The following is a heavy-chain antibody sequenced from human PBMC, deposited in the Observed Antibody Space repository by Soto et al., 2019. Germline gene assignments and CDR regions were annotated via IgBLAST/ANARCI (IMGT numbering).Heavy chain of an antibody. J-gene: IGHJ4*02. CDR3: AKDRGLYDYGAESFDY. V-gene: IGHV3-23*01. Sequence: GGSLRLSCAASGFTFSSYAMSWVRQAPGKGLEWVSAISGSGGSTYYADSVKGRFTISRDNSKNTLYLQMNSLRAEDTAVYYCAKDRGLYDYGAESFDYWGQGTLVTVSS. CDR2: ISGSGGST. CDR1: GFTFSSYA. D-gene: IGHD4-17*01.